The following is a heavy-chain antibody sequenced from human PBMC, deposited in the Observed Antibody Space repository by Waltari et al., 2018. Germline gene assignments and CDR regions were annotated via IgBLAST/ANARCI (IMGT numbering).Heavy chain of an antibody. CDR1: GFTFTSSA. Sequence: QMQLVQSGPEVKKPGTSVKVSCKASGFTFTSSAVQWVRQARGQRLEWIGWIVVGRGNTNYAQKFQERVTITRDMSTSTAYMELSSLRSEDTAVYYCAGGHYYDSSGYRPTYVDYWGQGTLVTVSS. J-gene: IGHJ4*02. V-gene: IGHV1-58*01. CDR3: AGGHYYDSSGYRPTYVDY. D-gene: IGHD3-22*01. CDR2: IVVGRGNT.